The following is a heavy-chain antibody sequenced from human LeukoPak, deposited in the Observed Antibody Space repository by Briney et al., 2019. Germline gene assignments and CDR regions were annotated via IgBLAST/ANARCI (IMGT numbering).Heavy chain of an antibody. CDR1: GFTFSSYG. D-gene: IGHD5-12*01. Sequence: GGSLRLSCAASGFTFSSYGMHWVRQAPGKGLEWVVVISYDGSNKYYEASVKGRFTISRDNSKNTLYLQMNSLRAEDTAVYYCAKELGYSGYEPGGWGQGTLVTVSS. CDR2: ISYDGSNK. V-gene: IGHV3-30*18. CDR3: AKELGYSGYEPGG. J-gene: IGHJ4*02.